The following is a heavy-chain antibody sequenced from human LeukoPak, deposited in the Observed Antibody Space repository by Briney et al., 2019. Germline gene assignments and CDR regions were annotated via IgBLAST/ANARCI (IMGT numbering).Heavy chain of an antibody. J-gene: IGHJ4*02. CDR2: INHSGST. V-gene: IGHV4-34*01. CDR1: GGSFSGYY. CDR3: ARFSEMATIAESDY. D-gene: IGHD5-24*01. Sequence: PSETLSLTCAVYGGSFSGYYWSWIRQPPGKGLEWIGEINHSGSTNYNPSPKSRVTISVDTSKNQFSLKLSSVTAADTAVYYCARFSEMATIAESDYWGQGTLVTVSS.